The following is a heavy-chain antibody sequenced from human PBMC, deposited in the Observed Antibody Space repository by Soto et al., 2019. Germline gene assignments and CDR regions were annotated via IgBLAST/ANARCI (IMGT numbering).Heavy chain of an antibody. J-gene: IGHJ5*02. V-gene: IGHV1-2*04. CDR3: ARGLYCTNGVCYRDNWFDP. CDR2: INPNSGGA. CDR1: GYTFTGYY. Sequence: ASVKVSCKASGYTFTGYYMHWVRQAPGQGLEWMGWINPNSGGANYAQKFQGWVTMTRDTSISTAYMELSSLRSEDTAVYYCARGLYCTNGVCYRDNWFDPWGQGTMVTVSS. D-gene: IGHD2-8*01.